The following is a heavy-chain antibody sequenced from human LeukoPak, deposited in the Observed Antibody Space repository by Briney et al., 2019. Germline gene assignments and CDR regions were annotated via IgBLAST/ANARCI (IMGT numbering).Heavy chain of an antibody. CDR1: GGSISSGDYY. CDR3: ARYCSRTSCYYFDY. J-gene: IGHJ4*02. CDR2: ISYGGTT. D-gene: IGHD2-2*01. Sequence: SETLSLTCTVSGGSISSGDYYWSWIRQPPGKGLEWIAYISYGGTTYYNPSLKSRVTISVDTSKNQFSLKLSSVTAADTAVYYCARYCSRTSCYYFDYWGQGTLVTVSS. V-gene: IGHV4-30-4*01.